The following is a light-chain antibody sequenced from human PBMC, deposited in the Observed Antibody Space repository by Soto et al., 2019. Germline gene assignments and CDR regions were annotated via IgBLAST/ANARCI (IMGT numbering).Light chain of an antibody. V-gene: IGLV2-8*01. CDR1: SSDVGGYNS. J-gene: IGLJ1*01. CDR3: SSYAGSDNYV. CDR2: EVS. Sequence: QSALTQPPSASGSPGQSVTISCTGTSSDVGGYNSVSWYQHLPGKAPKLMIYEVSKRPSGVPDRFSGSKSANTASLTVSRLQAEDEADYYSSSYAGSDNYVFGTGTKLTVL.